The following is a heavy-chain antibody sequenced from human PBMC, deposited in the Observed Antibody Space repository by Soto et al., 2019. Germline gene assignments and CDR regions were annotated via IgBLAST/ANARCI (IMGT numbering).Heavy chain of an antibody. D-gene: IGHD4-17*01. CDR2: IDWDDDK. V-gene: IGHV2-70*01. CDR1: GFSLSTGGMC. CDR3: ARIGTTTVEGGMDV. J-gene: IGHJ6*02. Sequence: SGPTLVNPTQTLTLTCTFSGFSLSTGGMCVSWIRQPPGKALEWLALIDWDDDKYYSTSLKTRLTISKDTSKNQVVLTMTKMDSVDTATYYCARIGTTTVEGGMDVWGQGXTVTVYS.